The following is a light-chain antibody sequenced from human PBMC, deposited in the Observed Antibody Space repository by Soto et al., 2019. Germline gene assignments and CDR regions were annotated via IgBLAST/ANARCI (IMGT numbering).Light chain of an antibody. CDR1: QGISSY. J-gene: IGKJ4*01. CDR2: SAS. Sequence: AIRMTQSPSSLSASTGDRVTITCRASQGISSYLAWYQQKPGKAPKLLIYSASTLQSGVPSRFSGSGSGTDSTLTISCLQSEDCATYYCQQYYSYSAITFGGGTKVEIK. V-gene: IGKV1-8*01. CDR3: QQYYSYSAIT.